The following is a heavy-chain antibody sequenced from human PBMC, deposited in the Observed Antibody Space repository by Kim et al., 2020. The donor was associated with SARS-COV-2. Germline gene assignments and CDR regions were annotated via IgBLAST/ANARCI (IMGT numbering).Heavy chain of an antibody. CDR1: GFTFSSYS. CDR3: ARDHYGDYYFDY. J-gene: IGHJ4*02. V-gene: IGHV3-48*04. CDR2: ISSSSRTI. Sequence: GGSLRLSCAASGFTFSSYSMNWVRQAPGKGLEWVSYISSSSRTIYYADSVKGRFTISRDNAKNSLYLQMNSLRAEDTAVYYCARDHYGDYYFDYWGQGTLGTVS. D-gene: IGHD4-17*01.